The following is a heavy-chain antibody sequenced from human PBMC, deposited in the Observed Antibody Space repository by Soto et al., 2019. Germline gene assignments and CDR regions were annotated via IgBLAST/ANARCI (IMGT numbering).Heavy chain of an antibody. CDR1: GYTFTSYY. CDR2: INPSGGST. CDR3: ARAAAVATMDYYYYGMDV. V-gene: IGHV1-46*01. D-gene: IGHD5-12*01. Sequence: QVQLVQSGAEVKKPGASVKVSCKASGYTFTSYYMHWVRQAPGQGLEWMGIINPSGGSTSYAQKCQGRVTMTRDTSTSTVYMELSSLRSEDTAVYYCARAAAVATMDYYYYGMDVWGQGTTVTVSS. J-gene: IGHJ6*02.